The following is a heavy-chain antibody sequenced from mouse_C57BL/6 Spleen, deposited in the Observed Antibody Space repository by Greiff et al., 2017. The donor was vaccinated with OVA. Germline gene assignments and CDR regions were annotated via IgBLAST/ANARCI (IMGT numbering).Heavy chain of an antibody. D-gene: IGHD3-2*01. CDR1: GYAFSSSW. J-gene: IGHJ3*01. CDR2: IYPGDGDT. V-gene: IGHV1-82*01. CDR3: ARQTASGAY. Sequence: VQRVESGPELVKPGASVKISCKASGYAFSSSWMNWVKQRPGKGLEWIGRIYPGDGDTNYNGKFKGKATLTADKSSSTAYMQLSSLTSEDSAVYFCARQTASGAYWGQGTLVTVSA.